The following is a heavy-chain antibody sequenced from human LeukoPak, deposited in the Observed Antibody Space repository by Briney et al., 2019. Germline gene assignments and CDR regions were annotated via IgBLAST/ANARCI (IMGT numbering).Heavy chain of an antibody. D-gene: IGHD1-26*01. V-gene: IGHV4-34*01. CDR3: AKKWGNWFDP. CDR1: GGSFSGYY. J-gene: IGHJ5*02. CDR2: INHSGST. Sequence: SETLSLTCAVYGGSFSGYYWSWIRQPPGKGLEWIGDINHSGSTNYNPPPKSRVSISVYTYTNHLSLMLSSVPAADTAVYYSAKKWGNWFDPWGQGTLVTVSS.